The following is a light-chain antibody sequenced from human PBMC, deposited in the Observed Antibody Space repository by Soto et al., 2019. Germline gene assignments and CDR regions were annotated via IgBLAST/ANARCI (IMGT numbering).Light chain of an antibody. V-gene: IGLV1-47*01. J-gene: IGLJ2*01. Sequence: QSVLTQPPSASGTPGQRGTIFCSGSSSNIGSNYVYWYQQLPGTAPKLLIYRNNQRPSGVPDRFSGSKSGTSASLAISGLRSEDEADYYCAAWDDSLSGSHVVFGGGTQLTVL. CDR2: RNN. CDR1: SSNIGSNY. CDR3: AAWDDSLSGSHVV.